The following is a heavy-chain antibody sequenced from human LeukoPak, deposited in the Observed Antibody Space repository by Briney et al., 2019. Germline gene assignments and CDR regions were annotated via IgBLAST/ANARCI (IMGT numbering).Heavy chain of an antibody. J-gene: IGHJ4*02. D-gene: IGHD2-15*01. V-gene: IGHV3-74*01. CDR1: GFTFSNYW. CDR2: NNGVGSNT. Sequence: GRSLRLSRVVSGFTFSNYWMHCVPQAPGRGLVGVSRNNGVGSNTRYADSVQGRFTISRDNAKNTVVLQMNSLRVEDTAVYYCARLKGYCRGGSCYSYYFDFWGQGTLVTVSS. CDR3: ARLKGYCRGGSCYSYYFDF.